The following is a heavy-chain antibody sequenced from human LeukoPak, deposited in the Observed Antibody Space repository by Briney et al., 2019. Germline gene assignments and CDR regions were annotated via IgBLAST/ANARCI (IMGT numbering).Heavy chain of an antibody. CDR3: ARRYCSSTSCYTNWFDP. V-gene: IGHV1-18*01. CDR1: GYTFSTYG. D-gene: IGHD2-2*02. Sequence: APVKVSCKASGYTFSTYGISWVRQAPGQGLEWMGWISGYNGHTKYAQRLQGRVTMTTDTSTSTAYMELRSLRSDDTAVYYCARRYCSSTSCYTNWFDPWGQGTLVTVSS. CDR2: ISGYNGHT. J-gene: IGHJ5*02.